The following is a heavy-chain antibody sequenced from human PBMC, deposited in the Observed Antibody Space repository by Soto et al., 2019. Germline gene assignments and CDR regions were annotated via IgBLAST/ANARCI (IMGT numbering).Heavy chain of an antibody. CDR3: AKDRIWFGGMDV. CDR1: GFTFSSHA. D-gene: IGHD3-10*01. V-gene: IGHV3-30-3*01. CDR2: ISSDGSNK. Sequence: GGSLRLSCAVSGFTFSSHAMHWVRLAPGKGLEWVALISSDGSNKYYADSVKGRFTTSRGNSKNTLYLQMNSLRAEDTAVYYCAKDRIWFGGMDVWGQGTTVTVSS. J-gene: IGHJ6*02.